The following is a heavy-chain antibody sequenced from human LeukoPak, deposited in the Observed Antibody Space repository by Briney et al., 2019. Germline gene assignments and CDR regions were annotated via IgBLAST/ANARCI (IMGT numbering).Heavy chain of an antibody. CDR3: ATYCSSTSCYMVTDY. V-gene: IGHV1-69*04. CDR1: GGTFSSYA. CDR2: IIPILGIA. Sequence: SVKVSCKASGGTFSSYAISWVRQAPGQGLEWMGRIIPILGIANYAQKFQGRVTITADKSTSTAYMELSSLRSEDTAVYYCATYCSSTSCYMVTDYWGQGTLVTVSS. D-gene: IGHD2-2*02. J-gene: IGHJ4*02.